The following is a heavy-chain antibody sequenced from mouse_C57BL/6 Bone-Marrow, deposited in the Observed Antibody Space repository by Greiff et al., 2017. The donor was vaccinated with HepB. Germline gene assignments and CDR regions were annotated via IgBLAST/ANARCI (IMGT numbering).Heavy chain of an antibody. CDR2: ISDGGSYT. J-gene: IGHJ4*01. CDR1: GFTFSSYA. V-gene: IGHV5-4*01. Sequence: EVHLVESGGGLVKPGGSLKLSCAASGFTFSSYAMSWVRQTPEKRLEWVATISDGGSYTYYPDNLKGRFTISRDNAKNNLYLQMSHLKSEDTAMYYCARDGTTVNWGQGTSVTVSS. CDR3: ARDGTTVN. D-gene: IGHD1-1*01.